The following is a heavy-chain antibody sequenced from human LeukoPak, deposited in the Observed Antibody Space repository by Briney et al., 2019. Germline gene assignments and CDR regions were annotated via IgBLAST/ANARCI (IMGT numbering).Heavy chain of an antibody. J-gene: IGHJ1*01. D-gene: IGHD3-16*01. CDR1: GFTFRDFY. V-gene: IGHV3-11*01. Sequence: GGSLRLSCLASGFTFRDFYMSWIRQVPGKGLEWVSYISGSGSAIFYADSVKGRFTISRDNAKNSLYLQMNSLRAEDTAVYYCARDWGPTSLYPIPPRYFQHWGQGTLVTVSS. CDR2: ISGSGSAI. CDR3: ARDWGPTSLYPIPPRYFQH.